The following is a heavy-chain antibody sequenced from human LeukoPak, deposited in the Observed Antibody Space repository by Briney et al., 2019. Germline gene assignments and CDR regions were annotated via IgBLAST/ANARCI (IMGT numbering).Heavy chain of an antibody. D-gene: IGHD3-10*01. CDR2: IYTSGST. J-gene: IGHJ6*02. Sequence: SETLSLTCTVSDGSISSGSYYWSWIRQPAGKGLEWIGRIYTSGSTNYNPSLKSRVTISVDTSKNQFSLKLSSVTAADTAVYYCARDDGSDNYYNIHYYGMDVWGQGTTVTVS. CDR1: DGSISSGSYY. V-gene: IGHV4-61*02. CDR3: ARDDGSDNYYNIHYYGMDV.